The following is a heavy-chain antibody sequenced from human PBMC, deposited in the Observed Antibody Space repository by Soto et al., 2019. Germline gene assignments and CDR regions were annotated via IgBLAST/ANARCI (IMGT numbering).Heavy chain of an antibody. V-gene: IGHV1-18*01. CDR2: ISAYNGNT. CDR3: ARDNGFGESDV. Sequence: QVQLVQSGAEVKKPGASVKVSCKASGYSFTSYGISWVRQAPGQGLEWMGWISAYNGNTNYAQKLQGRVPMTTDTSYMELRSLRSDDTAVYYCARDNGFGESDVWGQGTTVTVSS. J-gene: IGHJ6*02. D-gene: IGHD3-10*01. CDR1: GYSFTSYG.